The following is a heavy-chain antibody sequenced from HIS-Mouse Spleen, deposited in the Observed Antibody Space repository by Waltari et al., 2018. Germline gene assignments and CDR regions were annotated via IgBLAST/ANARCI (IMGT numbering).Heavy chain of an antibody. D-gene: IGHD6-6*01. J-gene: IGHJ3*02. CDR2: IYHSGRP. Sequence: QVQLQESGPGLVKPSETLSLTCTVSGYSISSGYYWGWIRQPPGKGLEWIGSIYHSGRPYYNPSLKSRVTISVDTSKNQFSLKLSSVTAADTAVYYCARDPGYSSSPNAFDIWGQGTMVTVSS. CDR1: GYSISSGYY. CDR3: ARDPGYSSSPNAFDI. V-gene: IGHV4-38-2*02.